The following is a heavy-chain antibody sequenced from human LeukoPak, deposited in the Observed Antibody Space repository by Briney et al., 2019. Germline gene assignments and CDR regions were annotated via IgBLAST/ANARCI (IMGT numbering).Heavy chain of an antibody. Sequence: GGSLRLSCAASGFTFSTYEMNWVRQAPGKGLEWVSYISGSATTIYYADSVKGRFTISRDNAKNSLYLQMNSLRADDSAVYYCARGVDYWDQGTLVTVSS. CDR2: ISGSATTI. CDR3: ARGVDY. J-gene: IGHJ4*02. V-gene: IGHV3-48*03. CDR1: GFTFSTYE.